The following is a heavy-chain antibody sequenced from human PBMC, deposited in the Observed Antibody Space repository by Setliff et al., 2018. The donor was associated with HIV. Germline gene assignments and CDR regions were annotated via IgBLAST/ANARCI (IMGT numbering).Heavy chain of an antibody. V-gene: IGHV4-59*08. CDR3: GRLSETAMASFDS. Sequence: SETLSLTCTVSGGSISSYYWSWTRQPPGKGLEWIGYIYYSGSTNYNPSLKSRVTISVDTSKNQFSLKLSSVTAADTAVYYCGRLSETAMASFDSWGQGILVTVSS. CDR1: GGSISSYY. D-gene: IGHD2-21*02. CDR2: IYYSGST. J-gene: IGHJ4*02.